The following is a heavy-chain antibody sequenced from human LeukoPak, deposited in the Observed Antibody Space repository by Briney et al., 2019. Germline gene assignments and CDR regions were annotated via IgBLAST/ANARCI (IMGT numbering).Heavy chain of an antibody. D-gene: IGHD1-1*01. CDR2: IIPIFGTA. V-gene: IGHV1-69*05. J-gene: IGHJ5*02. CDR3: AREVFRVPGDWFDP. Sequence: VASVKVSCKASGGTFSSYAISLVRQAPGQGLEWMGGIIPIFGTANYAQKFQGRVTITTDESTSTAYMELSSLRSEDTAVYYCAREVFRVPGDWFDPWGQGTLVTVSS. CDR1: GGTFSSYA.